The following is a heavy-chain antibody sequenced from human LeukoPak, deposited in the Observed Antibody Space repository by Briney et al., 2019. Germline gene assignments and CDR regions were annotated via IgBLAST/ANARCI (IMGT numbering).Heavy chain of an antibody. CDR1: EGTFSSYA. CDR2: IIPIFGTA. Sequence: ASVKVSCKAPEGTFSSYAISWVRQAPGQGLEWMGGIIPIFGTANYAQKFQGRVTITADESTSTAYMELSSLRSEDTAVYYCARDSTVTTGLYYYGMDVWGQGTTVTVSS. J-gene: IGHJ6*02. V-gene: IGHV1-69*13. CDR3: ARDSTVTTGLYYYGMDV. D-gene: IGHD4-17*01.